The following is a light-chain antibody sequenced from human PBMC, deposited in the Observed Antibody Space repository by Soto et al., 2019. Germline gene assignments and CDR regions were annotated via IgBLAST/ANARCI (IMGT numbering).Light chain of an antibody. V-gene: IGLV7-43*01. Sequence: QTVVTQEPSLTVSPGGTVTLTCASNTGAVTSDYYANWFQQKPGQPPRARIYGTSNKHSWTPARFSGSLLGGKAALTLSGVLPEDEADYYCLLFYNAVRVFGGGTKLTVL. J-gene: IGLJ3*02. CDR1: TGAVTSDYY. CDR3: LLFYNAVRV. CDR2: GTS.